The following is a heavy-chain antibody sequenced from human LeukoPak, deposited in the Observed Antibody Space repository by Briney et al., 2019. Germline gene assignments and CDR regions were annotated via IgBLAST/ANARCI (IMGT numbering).Heavy chain of an antibody. Sequence: GRSLRLSCAASGFTFSTYAMHWVRQATGKGLEWVAVISYDGSNKYYADSVKGRFTSSRDNSKNTLYLQMNSLSAEDTALYYCARGHNWNDGRFYFYGIDVWGQGTTVTVSS. CDR2: ISYDGSNK. CDR3: ARGHNWNDGRFYFYGIDV. J-gene: IGHJ6*02. V-gene: IGHV3-30-3*01. D-gene: IGHD1-20*01. CDR1: GFTFSTYA.